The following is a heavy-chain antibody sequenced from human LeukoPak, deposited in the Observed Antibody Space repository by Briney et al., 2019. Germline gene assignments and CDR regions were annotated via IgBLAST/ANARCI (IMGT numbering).Heavy chain of an antibody. CDR2: ISSSSSTI. CDR3: ARVYTSSWYDY. J-gene: IGHJ4*02. CDR1: GFTFNTYS. D-gene: IGHD6-13*01. Sequence: GGSLRLSCAASGFTFNTYSMNWVRQAPGKGLEWVSYISSSSSTIKYADSVKGRFTISRDNAKNSLFLQMNSLRAEGTAVYYCARVYTSSWYDYWGQGTLVTVSS. V-gene: IGHV3-48*01.